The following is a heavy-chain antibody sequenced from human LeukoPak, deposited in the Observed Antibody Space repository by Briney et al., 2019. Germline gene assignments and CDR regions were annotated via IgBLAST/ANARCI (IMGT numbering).Heavy chain of an antibody. CDR1: GFTFSSYW. J-gene: IGHJ6*03. D-gene: IGHD2-2*01. V-gene: IGHV3-7*01. CDR3: ARPAYCSSTSCPHYYYMDV. CDR2: IKQDGSGK. Sequence: GGSLRLSCAASGFTFSSYWMSWVRQAPGKGLEWVANIKQDGSGKYYVDSVKGRFTISRDNAKNTLYLQMNSLRAEDTAVYYCARPAYCSSTSCPHYYYMDVWGKGTTVTVSS.